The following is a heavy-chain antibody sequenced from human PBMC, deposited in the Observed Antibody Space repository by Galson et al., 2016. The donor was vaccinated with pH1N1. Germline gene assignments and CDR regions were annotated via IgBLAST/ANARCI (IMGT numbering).Heavy chain of an antibody. V-gene: IGHV1-69*10. CDR3: AASETYKPSSYDY. CDR1: GGIFNKYA. D-gene: IGHD3-10*01. CDR2: IIAIFGVP. Sequence: SVKDSCKASGGIFNKYAISWVRQAPGQGLEWVGDIIAIFGVPNYAQKFQGRVTINADKSTNTAYMELSSLKSDDTAVYYCAASETYKPSSYDYWGLGTLVTVSS. J-gene: IGHJ4*02.